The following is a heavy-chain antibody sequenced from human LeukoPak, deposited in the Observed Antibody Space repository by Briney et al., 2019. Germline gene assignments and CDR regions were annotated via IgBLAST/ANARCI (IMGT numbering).Heavy chain of an antibody. V-gene: IGHV1-2*02. Sequence: GASLKVSCKASGYTFTGYYMHWVRQAPGQGLEWMGWINPNSGGTNYAQKFQGRVTMTRDTSLSTAYMELSRLRSDDTAVYYCAITRAIWFGEADAFDIWGQGTMVTVSS. CDR1: GYTFTGYY. CDR2: INPNSGGT. CDR3: AITRAIWFGEADAFDI. J-gene: IGHJ3*02. D-gene: IGHD3-10*01.